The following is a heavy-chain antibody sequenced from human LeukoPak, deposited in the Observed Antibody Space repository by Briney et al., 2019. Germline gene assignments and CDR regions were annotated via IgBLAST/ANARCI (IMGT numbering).Heavy chain of an antibody. CDR1: GYTFISYD. Sequence: ASVKVSYKASGYTFISYDINWVRQATGQGLEWMGWMNPNSGNTGYAQKFQGRVTITRNTSISPAYMELSSLRSEDTAVYYCARGPTLTRILESYNCFDPWGQGTLVTVSS. D-gene: IGHD3-3*01. V-gene: IGHV1-8*03. J-gene: IGHJ5*02. CDR2: MNPNSGNT. CDR3: ARGPTLTRILESYNCFDP.